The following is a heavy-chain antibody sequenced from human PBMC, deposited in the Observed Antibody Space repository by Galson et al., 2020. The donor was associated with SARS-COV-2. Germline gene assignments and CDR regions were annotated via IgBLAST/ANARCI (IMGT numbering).Heavy chain of an antibody. J-gene: IGHJ6*02. Sequence: VKGRFTISRDYSKNTLYLQMNSLRVDDTAVYYCAKNYYDYYGVDVWGQGTTVVVAS. CDR3: AKNYYDYYGVDV. V-gene: IGHV3-66*01.